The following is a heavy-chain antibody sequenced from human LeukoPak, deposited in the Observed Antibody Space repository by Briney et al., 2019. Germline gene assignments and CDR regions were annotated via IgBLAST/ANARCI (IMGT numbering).Heavy chain of an antibody. CDR3: ARDQSIAGPTTADY. Sequence: GGSLRLSCAASGFTFSRFWMHWVRQAPGKGLVWVSRINTDGSNTIYADSVKGRFTISRDNAKNTLYLQMNSPRAEDTAVYYCARDQSIAGPTTADYWGQGTLVTVSS. J-gene: IGHJ4*02. D-gene: IGHD1-26*01. CDR2: INTDGSNT. V-gene: IGHV3-74*01. CDR1: GFTFSRFW.